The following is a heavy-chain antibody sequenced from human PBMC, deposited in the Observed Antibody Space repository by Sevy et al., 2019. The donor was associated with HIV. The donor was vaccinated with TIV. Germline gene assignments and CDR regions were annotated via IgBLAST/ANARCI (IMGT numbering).Heavy chain of an antibody. V-gene: IGHV3-49*03. CDR2: ITRNSYAAYGGTT. J-gene: IGHJ4*02. D-gene: IGHD5-12*01. CDR1: GFTFDDYA. Sequence: GGSLRLSCTTSGFTFDDYAMSWFRQAPGKGLEWVAFITRNSYAAYGGTTDYGASVKGRFIISRDDSKRIAYLQMSSLKTEDTAVYYCTRGLATADTPEYYFDYWGQGTLVTVSS. CDR3: TRGLATADTPEYYFDY.